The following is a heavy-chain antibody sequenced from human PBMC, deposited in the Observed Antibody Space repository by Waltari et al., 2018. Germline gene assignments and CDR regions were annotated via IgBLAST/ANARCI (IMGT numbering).Heavy chain of an antibody. CDR3: AREQAAEDYYYYGMDV. Sequence: QVQLVQSGAEVKKPGSSVKVSCKASGGTFSSYAISWVRQAPGQGLEWMGWINAYNGNTTYAQKLQGRGTMTTDTSTSTVYMELSSLRSEDTAVYYCAREQAAEDYYYYGMDVWGQGTTVTVSS. CDR1: GGTFSSYA. D-gene: IGHD2-15*01. J-gene: IGHJ6*02. V-gene: IGHV1-18*01. CDR2: INAYNGNT.